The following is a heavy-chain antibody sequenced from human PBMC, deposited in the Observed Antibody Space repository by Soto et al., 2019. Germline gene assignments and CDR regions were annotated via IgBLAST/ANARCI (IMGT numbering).Heavy chain of an antibody. CDR2: VNSDGRST. J-gene: IGHJ4*02. Sequence: PGGSLRLSCAASGFSFSTYWMPWVRQARGKGLVWVSRVNSDGRSTKYADSVKGRFTVSRDNAKNTVYLQMNSLRAEDTAVYYRVRSGGYKDGYGADDRGQGKLVTVSS. CDR3: VRSGGYKDGYGADD. CDR1: GFSFSTYW. D-gene: IGHD5-18*01. V-gene: IGHV3-74*03.